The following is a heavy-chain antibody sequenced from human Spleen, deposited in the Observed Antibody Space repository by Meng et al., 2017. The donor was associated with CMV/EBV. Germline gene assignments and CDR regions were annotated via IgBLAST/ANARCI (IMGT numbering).Heavy chain of an antibody. CDR2: ISHSGST. J-gene: IGHJ4*02. Sequence: GGYIGGGNWCGWGRRSPREGLEWIGVISHSGSTNYDPSLKSRVTIWVDKSRNQFFLELISVTAADTAVYYCARLFCGTTNCQFDYWGQGTLVTVSS. CDR3: ARLFCGTTNCQFDY. D-gene: IGHD2-2*01. CDR1: GGYIGGGNW. V-gene: IGHV4-4*02.